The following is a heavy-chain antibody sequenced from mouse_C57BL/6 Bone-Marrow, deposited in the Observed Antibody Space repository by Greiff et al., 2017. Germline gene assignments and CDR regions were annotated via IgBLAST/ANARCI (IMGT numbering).Heavy chain of an antibody. CDR1: GYTFTSYD. Sequence: VQLQQSGPELVKPGASVKLSCKASGYTFTSYDINWVKQRPGQGLEWIGWIYPRDGSTKYNEKFKGKATLTGDTSSSTAYMELHSLTSEDSAVYFCAPIATGAYWGQGTLVTVSA. D-gene: IGHD1-1*01. V-gene: IGHV1-85*01. J-gene: IGHJ3*01. CDR3: APIATGAY. CDR2: IYPRDGST.